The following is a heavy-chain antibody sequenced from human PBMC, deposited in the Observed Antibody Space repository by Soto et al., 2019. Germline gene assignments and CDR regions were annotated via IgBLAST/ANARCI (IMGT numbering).Heavy chain of an antibody. J-gene: IGHJ6*02. CDR2: IIPIFGTA. V-gene: IGHV1-69*01. CDR1: GGTFSSYA. D-gene: IGHD2-15*01. Sequence: QVQLVQSGAEVKKPGSSVKVSCKASGGTFSSYAISWVRQAPGQGLEWMGGIIPIFGTANYAQKFQGRVTITADESTSTAYKELSSLRSEDTAVYYCARDSEDCSGGSCYTYYYYGMDVWGQGTTVTVSS. CDR3: ARDSEDCSGGSCYTYYYYGMDV.